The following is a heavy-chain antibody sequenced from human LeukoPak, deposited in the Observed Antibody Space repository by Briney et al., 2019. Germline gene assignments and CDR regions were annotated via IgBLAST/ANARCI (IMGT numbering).Heavy chain of an antibody. D-gene: IGHD3-9*01. Sequence: ASVKVSCKASGGTFSSYAISWVRQAPGQGLEWMGGIIPIFGTANYAQTFQGRVTITTDESTSTAYMELSSLRSEDTAVYYCARGTYYDILTGQYYYFDYWGQGTLVTVSS. CDR2: IIPIFGTA. CDR1: GGTFSSYA. V-gene: IGHV1-69*05. CDR3: ARGTYYDILTGQYYYFDY. J-gene: IGHJ4*02.